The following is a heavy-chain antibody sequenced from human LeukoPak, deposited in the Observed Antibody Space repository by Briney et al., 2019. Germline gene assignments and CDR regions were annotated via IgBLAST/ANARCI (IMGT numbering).Heavy chain of an antibody. CDR2: IYPGDSDT. V-gene: IGHV5-51*01. D-gene: IGHD5-24*01. CDR3: ARGRDGYNHHNDY. J-gene: IGHJ4*02. Sequence: TTGESLKISCKGSGYSFTSYWIGWVRQMPGKGLERMGIIYPGDSDTRYSPSFQGRVTISADKSISTAYLQWSSLKASDTAMYYCARGRDGYNHHNDYWGQGTLVTVSS. CDR1: GYSFTSYW.